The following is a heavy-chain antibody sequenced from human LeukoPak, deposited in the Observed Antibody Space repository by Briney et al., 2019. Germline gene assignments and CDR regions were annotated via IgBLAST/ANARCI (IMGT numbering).Heavy chain of an antibody. J-gene: IGHJ4*02. D-gene: IGHD2-8*01. CDR3: ARAGPNWRIDY. CDR2: INNDGSST. CDR1: GFTVSGSW. V-gene: IGHV3-74*01. Sequence: GGSLRLSCAASGFTVSGSWIHWVRQAPGKGLLWVSLINNDGSSTTYAGSVKGRFTISRDNAKNTLYLQMNSLRVDDTAMYYCARAGPNWRIDYWGQGTLVTVSS.